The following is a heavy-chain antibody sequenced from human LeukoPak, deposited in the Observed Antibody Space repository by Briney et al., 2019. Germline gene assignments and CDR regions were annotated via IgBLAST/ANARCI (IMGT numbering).Heavy chain of an antibody. CDR2: ISSGSTYM. J-gene: IGHJ3*02. V-gene: IGHV3-21*01. CDR3: GRVGGRSKAAKGDAFDI. D-gene: IGHD6-6*01. CDR1: GFTFSSYS. Sequence: GGSLRLSCAASGFTFSSYSMNWVRQAPGKGLEWVSSISSGSTYMYYADSVKGRFTISGDNAQNSMYLQMNSLRAEDTAVYYCGRVGGRSKAAKGDAFDIWGQGTMVTVSS.